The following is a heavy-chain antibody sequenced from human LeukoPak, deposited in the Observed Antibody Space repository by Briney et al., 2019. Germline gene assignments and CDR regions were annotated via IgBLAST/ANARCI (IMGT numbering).Heavy chain of an antibody. V-gene: IGHV3-23*01. Sequence: GGALRLSCAASGFTFNNCAMSWVRQPPGKGLEWVSAVTDDGTTTYYADSVKGRFTISRDNSKNTVYLQMNYLTADDTARYYCVKEERGYSYGDYWGQGTLVTVSS. CDR3: VKEERGYSYGDY. CDR2: VTDDGTTT. J-gene: IGHJ4*02. CDR1: GFTFNNCA. D-gene: IGHD5-18*01.